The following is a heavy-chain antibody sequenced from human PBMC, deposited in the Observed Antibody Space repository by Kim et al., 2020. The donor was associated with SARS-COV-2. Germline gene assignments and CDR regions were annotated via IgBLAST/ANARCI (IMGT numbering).Heavy chain of an antibody. V-gene: IGHV4-39*01. CDR3: ARHVNIEYSSSGTIDY. CDR2: IYYSGST. D-gene: IGHD6-6*01. CDR1: GGSISSSSYY. Sequence: SETLSLTCTVSGGSISSSSYYWGWIRQPPGKGLEWIGSIYYSGSTYYNPSLKSRVTISVDTSKNQFSLKLSSVTAADTAVYYCARHVNIEYSSSGTIDYWGQGTLVTVSS. J-gene: IGHJ4*02.